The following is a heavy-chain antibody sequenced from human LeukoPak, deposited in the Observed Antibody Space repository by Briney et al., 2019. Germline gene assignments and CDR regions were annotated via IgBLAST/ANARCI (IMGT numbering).Heavy chain of an antibody. CDR1: GDSISSSYY. V-gene: IGHV4-39*01. CDR2: GST. J-gene: IGHJ5*02. CDR3: ARTGGYMVWGVQNWFDP. D-gene: IGHD3-10*01. Sequence: SETLSLTCTVSGDSISSSYYWGWVRQPPGKGLEWIGSGSTYYNPSLKSRVTISVDTSRNQFSLKLSSVTAADTAVYYCARTGGYMVWGVQNWFDPWGQGTLVTVSS.